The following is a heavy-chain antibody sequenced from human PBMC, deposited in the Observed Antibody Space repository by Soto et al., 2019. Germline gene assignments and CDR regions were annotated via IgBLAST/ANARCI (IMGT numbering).Heavy chain of an antibody. V-gene: IGHV1-8*01. CDR2: MNPNSGNT. J-gene: IGHJ3*02. CDR3: ASPARNYDFCSRYSFDI. CDR1: GYTFTSYD. Sequence: GASVKVSCKASGYTFTSYDINWVRQATGQGLEWMGWMNPNSGNTGYAQKFQGRVTMTRNTSISTAYMELSSLRSEDTAVYYCASPARNYDFCSRYSFDIWGQGTMVPVSS. D-gene: IGHD3-3*01.